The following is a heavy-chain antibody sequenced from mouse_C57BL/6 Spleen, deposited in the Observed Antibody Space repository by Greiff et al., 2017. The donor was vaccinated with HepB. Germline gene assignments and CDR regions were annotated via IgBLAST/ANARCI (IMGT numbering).Heavy chain of an antibody. J-gene: IGHJ2*01. D-gene: IGHD4-1*01. CDR1: GYTFTDYE. CDR2: IDPETGGT. CDR3: TRSGPGLTGTGDY. Sequence: VQLQQSGAELVRPGASVTLSCKASGYTFTDYEMHWVKQTPVHGLEWIGAIDPETGGTAYNQKFKGKAILTADKSSSTAYMELRSLTSEDSAVYYCTRSGPGLTGTGDYWGQGTTLTVSS. V-gene: IGHV1-15*01.